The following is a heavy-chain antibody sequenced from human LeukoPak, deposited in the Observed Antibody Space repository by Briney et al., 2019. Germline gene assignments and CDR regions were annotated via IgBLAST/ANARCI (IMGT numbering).Heavy chain of an antibody. V-gene: IGHV4-30-4*01. CDR3: VREILYCSGGSCYRGPFDN. CDR1: NDSISSGDYY. Sequence: SETLSLTCTVSNDSISSGDYYWNWIRQPPGKGLEWIGYIFHRGGTSYNPSLKSRILFSVDTSQNQFSLKLNSVTAADTAVYYCVREILYCSGGSCYRGPFDNWGQGTLVTVSS. CDR2: IFHRGGT. J-gene: IGHJ4*02. D-gene: IGHD2-15*01.